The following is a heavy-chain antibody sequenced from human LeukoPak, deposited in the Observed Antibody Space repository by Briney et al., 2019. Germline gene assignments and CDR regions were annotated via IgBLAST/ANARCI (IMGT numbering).Heavy chain of an antibody. CDR3: AGTYYYDSSGYGSLDY. V-gene: IGHV4-59*01. D-gene: IGHD3-22*01. J-gene: IGHJ4*02. CDR1: GGSISSYY. Sequence: SETLSLTCTVSGGSISSYYWSWIRQPPGKGLEWIGYIYYSGSTNYNPSLKSRVTISVDTSKNQFSLKLSSVTAADTAVYYCAGTYYYDSSGYGSLDYWGQGTLVTVSS. CDR2: IYYSGST.